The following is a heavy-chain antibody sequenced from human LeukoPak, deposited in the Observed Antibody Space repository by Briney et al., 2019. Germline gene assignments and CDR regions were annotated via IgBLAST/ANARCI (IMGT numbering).Heavy chain of an antibody. CDR3: ARAGRGFSYGSSDY. Sequence: GGSLRLSCTASGFPFSSYGIHWVRQAPGKGLEWISYISSSNSTIYYADSVKGRFTISRDNGKNSLYLQMNSLRAEDTAVYYCARAGRGFSYGSSDYWGQGTLVTVS. D-gene: IGHD5-18*01. V-gene: IGHV3-48*01. CDR2: ISSSNSTI. J-gene: IGHJ4*02. CDR1: GFPFSSYG.